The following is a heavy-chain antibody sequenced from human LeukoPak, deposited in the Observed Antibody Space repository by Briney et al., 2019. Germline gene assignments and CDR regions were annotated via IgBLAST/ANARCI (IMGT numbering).Heavy chain of an antibody. J-gene: IGHJ6*03. CDR1: GYSISSGYY. CDR3: ASLPGVGANNYYYYMDV. V-gene: IGHV4-38-2*02. D-gene: IGHD1-26*01. Sequence: SETLSLTCTVSGYSISSGYYWGWIRQPPGKGLEWIGSIYHSGSTYYNPSLKSRVTISVDTSKNQFSLKLSSVTAADTAVYYCASLPGVGANNYYYYMDVWGKGTTVTVSS. CDR2: IYHSGST.